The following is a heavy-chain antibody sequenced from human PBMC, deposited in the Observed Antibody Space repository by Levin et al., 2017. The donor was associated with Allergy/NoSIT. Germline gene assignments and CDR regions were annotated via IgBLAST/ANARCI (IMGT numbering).Heavy chain of an antibody. V-gene: IGHV5-51*01. Sequence: GESLKISCKGSGYSFTSYWIGWVRQMPGKGLEWMGIIYPGDSDTRYSPSFQGQVTISADKSISTAYLQWSSLKASDTAMYYCARSNYYGSGSFRRYWYFDLWGRGTLVTVSS. J-gene: IGHJ2*01. CDR3: ARSNYYGSGSFRRYWYFDL. CDR1: GYSFTSYW. CDR2: IYPGDSDT. D-gene: IGHD3-10*01.